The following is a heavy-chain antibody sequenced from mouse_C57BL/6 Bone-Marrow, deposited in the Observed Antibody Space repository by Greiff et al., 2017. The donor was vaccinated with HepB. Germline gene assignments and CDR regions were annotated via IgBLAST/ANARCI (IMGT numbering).Heavy chain of an antibody. V-gene: IGHV1-5*01. Sequence: VQLQQSGTVLARPGASVKMSCKTSGYTFTSYWMHWVKQRPGQGLEWIGAIYPGNSDTSYNQKFKGKAKLTAVTSASTAYMELSSLTNEDSAVYYCTGDLFSTTVVVYFDYWGQRTTLTVAS. CDR3: TGDLFSTTVVVYFDY. CDR2: IYPGNSDT. D-gene: IGHD1-1*01. CDR1: GYTFTSYW. J-gene: IGHJ2*01.